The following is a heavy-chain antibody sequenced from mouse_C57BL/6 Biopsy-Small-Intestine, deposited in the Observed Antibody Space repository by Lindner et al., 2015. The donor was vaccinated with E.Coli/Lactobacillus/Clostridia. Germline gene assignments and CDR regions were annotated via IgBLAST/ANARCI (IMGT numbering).Heavy chain of an antibody. CDR1: GNSFTDYY. D-gene: IGHD4-1*01. V-gene: IGHV1-42*01. CDR3: ARGETDPGFTY. CDR2: INPSNGDS. Sequence: VQLQESGPELVKPGASVKISCKASGNSFTDYYMSWVKQSPEKSLEWIGEINPSNGDSTYNQKFKAKATLTVDKSSSTAYMQLKSLTSEDSAVYYCARGETDPGFTYWGQGTLVTVSA. J-gene: IGHJ3*01.